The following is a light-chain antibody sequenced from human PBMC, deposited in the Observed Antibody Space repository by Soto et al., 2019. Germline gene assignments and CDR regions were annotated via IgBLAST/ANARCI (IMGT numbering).Light chain of an antibody. CDR2: DVS. Sequence: QSALTQPASVSGSPGQSITISCTGTSSDVGGYNYVSWYQQHPGKAPKLMIYDVSNRPSGVSNRFSGSKSGNTASLTISGLQAEEEADYYFSSYTSSSFYVFGTGTKVTVL. V-gene: IGLV2-14*01. CDR1: SSDVGGYNY. CDR3: SSYTSSSFYV. J-gene: IGLJ1*01.